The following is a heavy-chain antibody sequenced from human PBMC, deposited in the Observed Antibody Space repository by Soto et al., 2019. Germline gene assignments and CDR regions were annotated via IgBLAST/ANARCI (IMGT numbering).Heavy chain of an antibody. Sequence: PGWSLRLSCASSVFTFSSYWMSWVRQAPGKGLEWVANIKQDGSEKYYVDSVKGRFTISRDNAKNSLYLQMNSLRAEDTAVYYCASLAAARRWVGIWGQGTMVTVSS. J-gene: IGHJ3*02. CDR3: ASLAAARRWVGI. V-gene: IGHV3-7*01. CDR2: IKQDGSEK. CDR1: VFTFSSYW. D-gene: IGHD6-6*01.